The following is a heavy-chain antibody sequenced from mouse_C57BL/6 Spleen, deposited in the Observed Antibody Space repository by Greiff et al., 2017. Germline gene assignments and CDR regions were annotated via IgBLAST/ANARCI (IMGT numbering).Heavy chain of an antibody. J-gene: IGHJ4*01. Sequence: EVHLVESGEGLVKPGGSLKLSCAASGFTFSSYAMSWVRQTPEKRLAWVAYISSGSDYIYYADTVKGRFTISRDNARNTLYLQMSSLKSEDTAMYYCTRGAMDYWGQGTSVTVSS. CDR2: ISSGSDYI. CDR3: TRGAMDY. CDR1: GFTFSSYA. V-gene: IGHV5-9-1*02.